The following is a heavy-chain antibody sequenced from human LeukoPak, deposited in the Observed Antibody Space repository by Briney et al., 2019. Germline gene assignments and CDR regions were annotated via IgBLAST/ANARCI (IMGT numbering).Heavy chain of an antibody. J-gene: IGHJ6*03. CDR1: GFMFSSSW. CDR3: ARMGSYGPYYYHYMDV. D-gene: IGHD3-16*01. CDR2: IKQDGSER. Sequence: GGSLRLSCAASGFMFSSSWMSWVRQAPGKGLEWVANIKQDGSERNYVDSLKGRFTISRDNAKNSLYLQMNSLRDEDTAVYYCARMGSYGPYYYHYMDVWGKGTTVTVSS. V-gene: IGHV3-7*01.